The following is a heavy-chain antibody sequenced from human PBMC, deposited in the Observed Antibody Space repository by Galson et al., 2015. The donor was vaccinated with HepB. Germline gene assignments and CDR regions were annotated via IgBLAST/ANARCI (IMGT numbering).Heavy chain of an antibody. CDR2: ISSSSSTI. CDR3: ASEGATLPLLQYYYYYGMDV. V-gene: IGHV3-48*04. D-gene: IGHD1-26*01. CDR1: GFTFSSYS. Sequence: SLRLSCAASGFTFSSYSLNWVRPAPGKGLEWGSYISSSSSTIYYADSVKGRFTISRDNAKNSLYLQMNSLRAEDTAVYYCASEGATLPLLQYYYYYGMDVWGQGTTVTVSS. J-gene: IGHJ6*02.